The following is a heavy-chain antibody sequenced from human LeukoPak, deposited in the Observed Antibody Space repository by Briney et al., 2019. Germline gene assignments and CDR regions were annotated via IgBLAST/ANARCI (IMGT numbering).Heavy chain of an antibody. CDR1: GFTFSSYA. CDR2: ISYDGSNK. D-gene: IGHD6-6*01. Sequence: GGSLRLSCAASGFTFSSYAMHWVRQAPGKGLEWVAVISYDGSNKYYADSVKGRFTISRDNSKNTLYLQMNSLRAEDTAVYYCARDLYSSSSVPYYYYGMDVWGQGTTVTVSS. CDR3: ARDLYSSSSVPYYYYGMDV. V-gene: IGHV3-30-3*01. J-gene: IGHJ6*02.